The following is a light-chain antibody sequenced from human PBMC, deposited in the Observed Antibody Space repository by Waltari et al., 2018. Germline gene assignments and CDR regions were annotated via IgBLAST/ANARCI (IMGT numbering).Light chain of an antibody. J-gene: IGLJ2*01. CDR3: SSYAGGNNLL. CDR2: DVT. CDR1: NSDVGGYDY. Sequence: QSALTQPASVSGSPGQSITISCSGTNSDVGGYDYVSWYQHHPGKAPKLIIYDVTKGPSGVSNRVSGSKSGNTASLTISGLQAEDEADYYCSSYAGGNNLLFGGGTKVTVL. V-gene: IGLV2-23*02.